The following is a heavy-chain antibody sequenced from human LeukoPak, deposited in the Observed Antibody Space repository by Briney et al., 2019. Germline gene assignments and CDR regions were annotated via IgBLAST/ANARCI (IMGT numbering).Heavy chain of an antibody. CDR1: GFTFSNYP. D-gene: IGHD1-26*01. V-gene: IGHV3-30*04. J-gene: IGHJ4*02. CDR2: ISYGGNVR. Sequence: PGGSLRLSCAASGFTFSNYPMHWVRQAPGKGLEWVAVISYGGNVRYHADSVKGRFTISRDGSKSTLYLEMSSLRDEDTAVYYCARDSRRGSPDYLDYWGQGTLVTVSS. CDR3: ARDSRRGSPDYLDY.